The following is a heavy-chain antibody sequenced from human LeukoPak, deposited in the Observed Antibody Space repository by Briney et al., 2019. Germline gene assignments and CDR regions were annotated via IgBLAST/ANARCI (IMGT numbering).Heavy chain of an antibody. D-gene: IGHD6-19*01. J-gene: IGHJ4*02. Sequence: GGSLRLSCAGSGFTFSNYAMSWVRQAPGKGLEWVSSITGSGDSTYYADSVKGRFTISRDNSKSALYLQMNSLRAEAAAVYHCAIHDSSGWYFFWGQGTLATVSS. CDR2: ITGSGDST. CDR1: GFTFSNYA. V-gene: IGHV3-23*01. CDR3: AIHDSSGWYFF.